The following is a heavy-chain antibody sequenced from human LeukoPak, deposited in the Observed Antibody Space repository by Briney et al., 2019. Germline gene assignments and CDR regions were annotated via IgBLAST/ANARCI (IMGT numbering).Heavy chain of an antibody. CDR2: LYHSGTP. CDR3: ARRRGWKQQLVYFDY. D-gene: IGHD6-13*01. Sequence: SETLSLTCTVSGGSISSYYWSWIRQSPGKGLEWIGYLYHSGTPRYNPSLKSRVTISADTSKNQFFLNLNSTTAADTAVYYCARRRGWKQQLVYFDYWGREPWPPSPQ. CDR1: GGSISSYY. J-gene: IGHJ4*02. V-gene: IGHV4-59*08.